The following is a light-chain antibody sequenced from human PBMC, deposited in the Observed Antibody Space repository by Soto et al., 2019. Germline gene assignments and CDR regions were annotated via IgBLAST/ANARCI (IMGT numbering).Light chain of an antibody. V-gene: IGLV1-44*01. CDR3: AAWDDSLNGHYV. J-gene: IGLJ1*01. CDR2: SNN. CDR1: SPNIGSNT. Sequence: QSALTQPPSASGTPGQRVTISCSGSSPNIGSNTVNWYQQLPGTAPKLLIYSNNQRPSGVPDRFSGSKSGTSASLAISGLQSEDEADYYCAAWDDSLNGHYVFGTGTKVTVL.